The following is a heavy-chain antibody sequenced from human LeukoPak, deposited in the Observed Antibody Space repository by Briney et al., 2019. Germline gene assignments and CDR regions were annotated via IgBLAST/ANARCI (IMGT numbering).Heavy chain of an antibody. CDR2: IWYDGSNK. Sequence: SCKVSGYTLTELSMHWVRQAPGKGLEWVAVIWYDGSNKYYADSVKGRFTISRDNSKNTLYLQMNSLRAEDTAVYYCARSSSGGRAAFDIWGQGTMVTVSS. J-gene: IGHJ3*02. CDR1: GYTLTELS. V-gene: IGHV3-33*01. CDR3: ARSSSGGRAAFDI. D-gene: IGHD2-15*01.